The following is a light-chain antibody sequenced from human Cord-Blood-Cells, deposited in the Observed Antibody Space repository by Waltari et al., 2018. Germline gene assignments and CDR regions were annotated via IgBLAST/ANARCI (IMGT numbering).Light chain of an antibody. V-gene: IGLV2-11*01. CDR1: SSDVGGYNY. J-gene: IGLJ1*01. CDR2: DCS. CDR3: CSYAGSYTFYV. Sequence: QSALTQPRSVSGSPGQSVTISCTGTSSDVGGYNYVSWYQQHPGKAPKLMIYDCSKRPSGVPDRFSGSKSGNTASLTISGLQAEDEADYYCCSYAGSYTFYVFGTGTKVTVL.